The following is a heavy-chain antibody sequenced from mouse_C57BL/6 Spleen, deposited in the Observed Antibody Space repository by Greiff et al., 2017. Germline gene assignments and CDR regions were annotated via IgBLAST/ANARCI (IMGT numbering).Heavy chain of an antibody. J-gene: IGHJ4*01. Sequence: QVQLQQSGAELVKPGASVKMSCKASGYTFTSYWITWVKQRPGQGLEWIGDIYPGSGSTNYNEKFKSKATLTVDTSSSTAYMQLSSLTSEDSAVYYCARVGTAQATYYYAMDYWGQGTSVTVSS. D-gene: IGHD3-2*02. V-gene: IGHV1-55*01. CDR3: ARVGTAQATYYYAMDY. CDR2: IYPGSGST. CDR1: GYTFTSYW.